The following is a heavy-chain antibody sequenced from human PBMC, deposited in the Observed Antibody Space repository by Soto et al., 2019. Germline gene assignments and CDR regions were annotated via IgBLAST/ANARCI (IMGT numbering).Heavy chain of an antibody. CDR3: GRDQRRREGGRQTAMDYYSFGMDV. CDR2: ISAYNGNT. CDR1: GYSLPSYG. V-gene: IGHV1-18*01. Sequence: ASGKVSCKASGYSLPSYGIIWVRQAPGQGLEWMGWISAYNGNTNYAQKLQGRATMTTDTSTSTAYMELRGLRSDDAAVYYCGRDQRRREGGRQTAMDYYSFGMDVWGQGTTVTVSS. J-gene: IGHJ6*02. D-gene: IGHD5-18*01.